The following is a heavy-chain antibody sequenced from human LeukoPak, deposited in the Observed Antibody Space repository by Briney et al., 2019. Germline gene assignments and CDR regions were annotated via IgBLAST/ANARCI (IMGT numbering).Heavy chain of an antibody. Sequence: GGSLRLSCAPSGVTSSTYSLHWVRQAPGKGLEGVAVISFDGSVKYYVDSVKGRFTISSDSSTNTLFLQMNSLRVEDTDVYYCASERREDTVVALGYWGQGALVIVSS. CDR1: GVTSSTYS. CDR3: ASERREDTVVALGY. CDR2: ISFDGSVK. V-gene: IGHV3-30*04. J-gene: IGHJ4*02. D-gene: IGHD5-18*01.